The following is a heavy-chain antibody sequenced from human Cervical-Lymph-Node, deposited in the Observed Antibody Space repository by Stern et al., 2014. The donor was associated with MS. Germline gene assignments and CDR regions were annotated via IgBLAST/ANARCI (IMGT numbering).Heavy chain of an antibody. CDR3: ARRDYYDSSGYYDDAFDI. CDR2: ISYSGGT. D-gene: IGHD3-22*01. V-gene: IGHV4-59*01. J-gene: IGHJ3*02. CDR1: GDSISRYY. Sequence: QLQLQESGPGLVKASETLSLTCTVSGDSISRYYWTWIRQPPGKGLEWIGEISYSGGTNYNPSLKSRVTLSVDTSKNQFSLKLSSVTAADTAVYYCARRDYYDSSGYYDDAFDIWGQGTMVTVSS.